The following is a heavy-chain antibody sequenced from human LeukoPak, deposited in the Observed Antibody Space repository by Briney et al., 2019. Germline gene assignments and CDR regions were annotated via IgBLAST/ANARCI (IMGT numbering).Heavy chain of an antibody. CDR3: ARDSGWQLVLTYYYYMDV. J-gene: IGHJ6*03. D-gene: IGHD6-6*01. V-gene: IGHV4-61*02. CDR1: GGSISSGSYY. CDR2: IYTSGGT. Sequence: PSETLSLTCTVSGGSISSGSYYWSWIRQPAGKGLEWIGRIYTSGGTNYNPSLKSRVTISVDTSKNQFSLKLSSVTAADTAVYYCARDSGWQLVLTYYYYMDVWGKGTTVTVSS.